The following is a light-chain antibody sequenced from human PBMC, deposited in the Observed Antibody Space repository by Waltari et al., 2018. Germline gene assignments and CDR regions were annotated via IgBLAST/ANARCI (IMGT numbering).Light chain of an antibody. Sequence: SYVLTQPPPVSVAPGQTAKLTCGGRDIAFKNVHWYQQKPGHAPVLVVYDDTDRPSGIPERFSDSNTRNTATLTISRVEAGDEADYYCQVWDHGSDGGVFGGGTELIV. J-gene: IGLJ3*02. CDR2: DDT. CDR3: QVWDHGSDGGV. V-gene: IGLV3-21*02. CDR1: DIAFKN.